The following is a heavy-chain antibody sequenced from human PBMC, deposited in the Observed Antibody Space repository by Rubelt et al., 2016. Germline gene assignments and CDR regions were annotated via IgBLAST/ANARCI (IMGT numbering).Heavy chain of an antibody. Sequence: QVQLVQSGSELKKPGASVKVSCKASGYTFTSYAMNWVRQAPGQGLEWMGWINTNTGNQTSAQGLKGRFVLPWDTSGRTEYLEISSLKAEDTDVYDCARDISEGQGHWGQGTLVTVSS. CDR1: GYTFTSYA. J-gene: IGHJ1*01. V-gene: IGHV7-4-1*02. CDR2: INTNTGNQ. CDR3: ARDISEGQGH.